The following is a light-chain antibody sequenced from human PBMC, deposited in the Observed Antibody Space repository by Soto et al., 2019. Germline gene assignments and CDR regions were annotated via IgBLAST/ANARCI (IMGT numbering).Light chain of an antibody. CDR1: QSINDH. J-gene: IGKJ1*01. V-gene: IGKV3-15*01. Sequence: EVVMTQSPATLSVSPGERVTLSCRASQSINDHLAWYQQKPGQAPKLLIHGASTRASGIPARFSGSGVGTEFMLTISSLQSEDFAVYYCQQYNTWLWTFGQGTKVEIQ. CDR3: QQYNTWLWT. CDR2: GAS.